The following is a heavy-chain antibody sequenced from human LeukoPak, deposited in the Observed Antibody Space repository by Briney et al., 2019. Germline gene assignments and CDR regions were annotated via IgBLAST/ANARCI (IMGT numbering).Heavy chain of an antibody. V-gene: IGHV1-69*04. CDR3: ARDRALVRELWSASAFDY. J-gene: IGHJ4*02. Sequence: ASVKVSCKASGGTFITYAISWVRQAPGQGLEWMGRIIPILGITNYAQKFQGRVTITADKSTNTAYMKLSNLRSEDTAVYYCARDRALVRELWSASAFDYWGQGTLVTVSS. CDR1: GGTFITYA. CDR2: IIPILGIT. D-gene: IGHD5-18*01.